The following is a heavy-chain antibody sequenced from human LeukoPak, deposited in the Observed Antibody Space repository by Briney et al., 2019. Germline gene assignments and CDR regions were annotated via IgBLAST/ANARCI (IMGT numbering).Heavy chain of an antibody. J-gene: IGHJ4*02. D-gene: IGHD6-19*01. Sequence: QPGGSLRLSCAASGFTFSSYWMHWVRQAPGKGLVWVSRINSDGSSTSYADSVKGRFTISRDNAKNTLYLRMNSLRAEDTAVYYCATEGYSSGWYYFDYWGQGTLVTVSS. CDR1: GFTFSSYW. CDR2: INSDGSST. V-gene: IGHV3-74*01. CDR3: ATEGYSSGWYYFDY.